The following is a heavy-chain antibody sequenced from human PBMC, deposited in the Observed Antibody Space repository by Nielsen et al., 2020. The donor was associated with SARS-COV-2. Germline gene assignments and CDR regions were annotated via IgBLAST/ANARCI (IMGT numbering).Heavy chain of an antibody. J-gene: IGHJ4*02. Sequence: SETLSLTCTVSGGSISSGGYYWTWIRQPPGKGLEWIGEINHSGSTNYNPSLKSRVTISVDTSKNQFSLKLSSVTAADTAVYYCARGMASFGFWSGYYFDYWGQGTLVTVSS. CDR2: INHSGST. CDR1: GGSISSGGYY. V-gene: IGHV4-61*08. CDR3: ARGMASFGFWSGYYFDY. D-gene: IGHD3-3*01.